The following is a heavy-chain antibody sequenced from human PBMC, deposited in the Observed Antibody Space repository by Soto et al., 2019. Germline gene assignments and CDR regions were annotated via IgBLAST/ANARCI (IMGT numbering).Heavy chain of an antibody. CDR3: ARGHSGSYLYNWFDP. Sequence: PSETLSLTCTVSGGSISSSSYYWGWIRQPPGKGLEWIGSIYYSGSTYYNPSLKSRVTISVDTSKNQFSLELSSVTAADTAVYYCARGHSGSYLYNWFDPWGQGTLVTVSS. CDR2: IYYSGST. J-gene: IGHJ5*02. V-gene: IGHV4-39*01. CDR1: GGSISSSSYY. D-gene: IGHD1-26*01.